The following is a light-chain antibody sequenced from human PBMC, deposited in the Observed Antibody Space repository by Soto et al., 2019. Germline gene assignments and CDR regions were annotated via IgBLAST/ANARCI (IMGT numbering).Light chain of an antibody. CDR3: QQYNNWPPLT. CDR1: QSVGSS. J-gene: IGKJ4*01. V-gene: IGKV3-15*01. CDR2: GAS. Sequence: EIVLTQSPGTLSLSPGERATLSCRVSQSVGSSLAWYQQKPGQAPRLLIYGASTRATGIPARFSGSGSGTEFTLTISSLQSEDFAVYYCQQYNNWPPLTFGGGTKVDIK.